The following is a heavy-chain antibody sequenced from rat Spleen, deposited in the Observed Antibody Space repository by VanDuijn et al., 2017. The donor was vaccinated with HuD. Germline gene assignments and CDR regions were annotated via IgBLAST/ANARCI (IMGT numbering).Heavy chain of an antibody. CDR2: IWTGGST. V-gene: IGHV2-30*01. CDR3: ARKDYYDGYYPLYAFDY. CDR1: GFSLTSYN. J-gene: IGHJ2*01. D-gene: IGHD1-12*03. Sequence: QVQLKESGPGLVQPSQTLSLTCTVSGFSLTSYNVHWVRQPTGKGLEWMGVIWTGGSTDYNSALKSRLSISRDTSNSQVFIKKTILQTEDLTPYFCARKDYYDGYYPLYAFDYWGQGVMVTVSS.